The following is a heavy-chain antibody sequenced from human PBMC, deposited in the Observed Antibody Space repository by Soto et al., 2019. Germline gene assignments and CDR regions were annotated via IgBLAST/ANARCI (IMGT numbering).Heavy chain of an antibody. CDR2: ISAYNGNT. Sequence: ASVKVSCKASGYTFTSYGISWVRQAPGQGLEWMGWISAYNGNTNYAQKLQGRVTMTTDTSTSTAYMELRSLRSDDTAVYYCARGAIFGVVIIRRAELDYWGQGTLVTVSS. V-gene: IGHV1-18*04. J-gene: IGHJ4*02. D-gene: IGHD3-3*01. CDR3: ARGAIFGVVIIRRAELDY. CDR1: GYTFTSYG.